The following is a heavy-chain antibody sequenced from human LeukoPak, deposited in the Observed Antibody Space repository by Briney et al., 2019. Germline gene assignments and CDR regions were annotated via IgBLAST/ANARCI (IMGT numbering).Heavy chain of an antibody. Sequence: PGGSLRLSCAASGFTFSSYSMNWVRQAPGKGLEWVSSISSSSSYIYYADSVKGRFAISRDNAKNSLYLQMNSLRAEDTAVYYCAREEYDSSGYYPYSRGAYDYWAREPWSPSPQ. CDR2: ISSSSSYI. J-gene: IGHJ4*02. V-gene: IGHV3-21*01. CDR3: AREEYDSSGYYPYSRGAYDY. D-gene: IGHD3-22*01. CDR1: GFTFSSYS.